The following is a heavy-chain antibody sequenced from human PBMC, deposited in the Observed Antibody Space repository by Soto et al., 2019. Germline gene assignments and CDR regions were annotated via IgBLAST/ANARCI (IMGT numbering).Heavy chain of an antibody. V-gene: IGHV1-2*02. D-gene: IGHD6-13*01. CDR3: ARDSGSAAAGTGHYYYYGMDV. J-gene: IGHJ6*02. Sequence: ASVKVSCKASGYTFTGYYRHWVRQAPGQGLERMGWINPNSGGTNYAQKFQGRVTMTRDTSISTAYMELSRLRSDDTAVYYCARDSGSAAAGTGHYYYYGMDVWGQGTTVTVSS. CDR1: GYTFTGYY. CDR2: INPNSGGT.